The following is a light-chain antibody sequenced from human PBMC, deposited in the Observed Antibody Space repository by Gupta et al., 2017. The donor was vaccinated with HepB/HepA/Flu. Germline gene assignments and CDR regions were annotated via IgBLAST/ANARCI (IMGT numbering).Light chain of an antibody. V-gene: IGKV4-1*01. Sequence: DIVMTQSPDSLAVSLGERATINCKSSQSVLYSSNNKNYLAWYQQKPGQPPKLLIYWASTRESGVPDRFSGSGSGTDFTLTISSLQAEDVAVYYCQQEDSTPMDFGGGTKVDIK. J-gene: IGKJ4*01. CDR2: WAS. CDR1: QSVLYSSNNKNY. CDR3: QQEDSTPMD.